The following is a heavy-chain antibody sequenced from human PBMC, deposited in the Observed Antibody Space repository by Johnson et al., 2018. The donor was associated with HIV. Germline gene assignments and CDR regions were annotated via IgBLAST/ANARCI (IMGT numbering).Heavy chain of an antibody. CDR1: GFTFDDYG. Sequence: QVQLVESGGGVARPGGSLRLSCAASGFTFDDYGMSWVRQAPGKGLEWVAIMWYDGSQIGYADSVKGRFTISRDSSRDTLYLQMSSLKPEDTAVYYCTNAVCRLSDAFDIWGQGTMVSVSS. J-gene: IGHJ3*02. V-gene: IGHV3-30*02. CDR2: MWYDGSQI. CDR3: TNAVCRLSDAFDI.